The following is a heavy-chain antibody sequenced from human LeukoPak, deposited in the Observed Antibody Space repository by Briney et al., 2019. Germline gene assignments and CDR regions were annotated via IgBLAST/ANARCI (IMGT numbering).Heavy chain of an antibody. CDR1: GGSFSGYY. Sequence: KPSETLSLTCAVYGGSFSGYYWSWIRQPPGKGLEWIGEINHSGSTNYNPSLKSQVTISVDTSKNQFSLKLSSVTAADTAVYYCAREWIRNAMNSGQARRRWFDPWGQGTLVTASS. V-gene: IGHV4-34*01. J-gene: IGHJ5*02. D-gene: IGHD6-6*01. CDR2: INHSGST. CDR3: AREWIRNAMNSGQARRRWFDP.